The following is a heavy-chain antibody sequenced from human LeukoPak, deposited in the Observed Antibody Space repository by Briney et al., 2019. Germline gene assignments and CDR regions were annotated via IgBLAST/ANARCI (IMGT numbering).Heavy chain of an antibody. V-gene: IGHV4-39*07. CDR2: IYYSGST. Sequence: SETLSLTCTVSGGSISSSSYYWGWIRQPPGKGLEWIGSIYYSGSTYYNPSLKSRVTISVDTSKNQFSLKLSSVTAADTAVYYCARGRRYCSSTSCYTGPLGYWGQGTLSPSPQ. CDR3: ARGRRYCSSTSCYTGPLGY. D-gene: IGHD2-2*02. CDR1: GGSISSSSYY. J-gene: IGHJ4*02.